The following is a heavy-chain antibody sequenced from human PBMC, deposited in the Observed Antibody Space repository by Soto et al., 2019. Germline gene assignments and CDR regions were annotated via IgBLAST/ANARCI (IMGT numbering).Heavy chain of an antibody. D-gene: IGHD1-26*01. CDR1: GGILSSYV. CDR3: ARDGFSGSYYPD. J-gene: IGHJ4*02. V-gene: IGHV1-69*01. Sequence: QVQLVQSGAEVKKPGSSVRVSCKTSGGILSSYVISWVRQAPGQGLEWMGGIILISGTANYAQNFQGRFTITADESTSTVYMELSSLKSDDTAVYYCARDGFSGSYYPDWGQGTLVTVSS. CDR2: IILISGTA.